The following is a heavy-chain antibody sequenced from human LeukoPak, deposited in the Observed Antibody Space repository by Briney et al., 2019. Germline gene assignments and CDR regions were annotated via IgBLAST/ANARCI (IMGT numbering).Heavy chain of an antibody. CDR1: GFTFSSYA. V-gene: IGHV3-21*01. CDR2: ISGRSADI. CDR3: ARGSMAYAYAFDI. J-gene: IGHJ3*02. D-gene: IGHD2/OR15-2a*01. Sequence: GGSLRLSCAASGFTFSSYAMNWVRQAPGKGLEWVSSISGRSADIYYADSVKGRFTISRDNAKNSLYLQMNSLRAEDTAVYYCARGSMAYAYAFDIWGQGTMVTVSS.